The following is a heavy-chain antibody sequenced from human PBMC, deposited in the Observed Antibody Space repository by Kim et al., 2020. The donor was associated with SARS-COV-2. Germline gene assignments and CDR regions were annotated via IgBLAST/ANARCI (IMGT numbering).Heavy chain of an antibody. D-gene: IGHD6-19*01. CDR2: ISYDGSNK. CDR1: GFTFSSYG. CDR3: ARDARPRIRSGWYAPEYYYYGMDV. Sequence: GGSLRLSCAASGFTFSSYGMHWVRQAPGKGLEWVAVISYDGSNKYYADSVKGRFTISRDNSKNTLYLHMNSLRAEDTAVYYCARDARPRIRSGWYAPEYYYYGMDVWGQGTTVTVSS. V-gene: IGHV3-33*05. J-gene: IGHJ6*02.